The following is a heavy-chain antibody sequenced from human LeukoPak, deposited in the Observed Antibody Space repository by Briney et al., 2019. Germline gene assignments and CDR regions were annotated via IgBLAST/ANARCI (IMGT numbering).Heavy chain of an antibody. CDR3: ARHPYSGTHNWSDP. D-gene: IGHD1-1*01. J-gene: IGHJ5*02. V-gene: IGHV4-4*09. CDR1: GGSISSYY. CDR2: IYTSGST. Sequence: SETLSLTCTVSGGSISSYYWSWIRQPPGKGLEWIGYIYTSGSTNYNPSLKSRVTISVDTSKNQFSLKLSSVTAADTAVYYCARHPYSGTHNWSDPWGQGTLVTVSS.